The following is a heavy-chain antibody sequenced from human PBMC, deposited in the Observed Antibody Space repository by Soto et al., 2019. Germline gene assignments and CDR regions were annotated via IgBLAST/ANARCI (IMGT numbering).Heavy chain of an antibody. CDR3: VHLCTGGCAFDLDS. Sequence: QIPLKESGPTLVQPTQTLTLTCSFSGFSLRNTELAVGWIRQPPGQALEWLTLIYVDDEKRYNPSLKIRITITTDTHKKHVAPTKTNRETEETGTSYCVHLCTGGCAFDLDSWGQGTQVTVSS. V-gene: IGHV2-5*02. D-gene: IGHD2-8*02. J-gene: IGHJ4*02. CDR2: IYVDDEK. CDR1: GFSLRNTELA.